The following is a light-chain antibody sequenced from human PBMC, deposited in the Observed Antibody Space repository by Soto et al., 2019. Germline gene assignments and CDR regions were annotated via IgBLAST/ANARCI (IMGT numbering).Light chain of an antibody. V-gene: IGLV2-14*01. CDR2: DVS. CDR3: SSYTSSSTVV. CDR1: SSDVGGYNY. Sequence: QSALTQPASVSGSPGQSITISCTGTSSDVGGYNYVPWYQQHPGKAPKLMIYDVSNRPSGVSNRFSGSKSGNTASLTISGVQAEDEADYYCSSYTSSSTVVFGGGTKLTVL. J-gene: IGLJ2*01.